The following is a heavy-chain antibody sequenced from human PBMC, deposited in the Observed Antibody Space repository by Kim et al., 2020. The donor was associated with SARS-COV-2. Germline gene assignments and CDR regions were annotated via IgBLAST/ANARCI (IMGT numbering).Heavy chain of an antibody. CDR1: GGSISSYY. CDR3: ARGSQYSSSLKSYYYYGMDV. CDR2: IYYNGST. D-gene: IGHD6-13*01. J-gene: IGHJ6*02. V-gene: IGHV4-59*01. Sequence: SETLSLTCSVSGGSISSYYWSWIRQPPGKGLEWIGYIYYNGSTNSNPSLKSPVTISVDTSKNQFSLKLRSVTAADTAVYYCARGSQYSSSLKSYYYYGMDVWGQGTTVTVSS.